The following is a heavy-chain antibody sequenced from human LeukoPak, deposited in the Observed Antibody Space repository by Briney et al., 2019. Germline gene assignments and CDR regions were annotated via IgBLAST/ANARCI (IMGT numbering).Heavy chain of an antibody. CDR3: AGATEKVGYFDY. CDR2: IKQDGSEN. D-gene: IGHD1-26*01. Sequence: GGTLSLTCAVSGFTFSSYWMSWVRQAPGKGLEWVANIKQDGSENYYVDSVKGRFTISRDNAKNSLYLQMNSLGAQDTAVYYCAGATEKVGYFDYWGQGTLVTVSS. CDR1: GFTFSSYW. V-gene: IGHV3-7*01. J-gene: IGHJ4*02.